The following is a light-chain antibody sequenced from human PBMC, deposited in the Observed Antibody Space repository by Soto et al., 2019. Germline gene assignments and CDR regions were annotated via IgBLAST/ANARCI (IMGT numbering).Light chain of an antibody. V-gene: IGLV1-44*01. CDR1: GSNIGRNT. Sequence: QSVLTQPPSVSGTPGQRVTISGSGTGSNIGRNTVNWYQQFPGTAPQLLFFSNSRRPSGVPDRFSASKSGTSASLAISGLQSDDEADYYCAAWDDRLTAILFGGGTKLTVL. CDR2: SNS. J-gene: IGLJ3*02. CDR3: AAWDDRLTAIL.